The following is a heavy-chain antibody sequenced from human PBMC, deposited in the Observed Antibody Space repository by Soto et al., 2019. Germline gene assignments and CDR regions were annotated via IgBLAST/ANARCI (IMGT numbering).Heavy chain of an antibody. CDR2: ISGNTGKT. J-gene: IGHJ5*02. CDR1: GYTVISYG. CDR3: ARDWNCSNTRCQNCFDP. V-gene: IGHV1-18*01. Sequence: QVQLVQSGAEVTEPGASVKVSCKASGYTVISYGVSWVRQAPGQGLEWMGWISGNTGKTNYAQNLQGRVTMTTDTSTSTAYMELRSLRSDDTAVYYCARDWNCSNTRCQNCFDPWGQGTLVTVSS. D-gene: IGHD2-2*01.